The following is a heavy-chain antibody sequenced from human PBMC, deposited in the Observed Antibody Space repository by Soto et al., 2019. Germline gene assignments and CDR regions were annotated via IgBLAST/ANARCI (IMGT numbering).Heavy chain of an antibody. D-gene: IGHD3-22*01. Sequence: EGQLVESGGGLVQSGGSLRLSCAASGFTFSSYWMNWVRQGPGKGLVWVSRMNSDGSSTSHADSVKGRFTISRDNAKNKLSLQMNSLRAEDTAVYYCARGSYDSSPDYWGQGTLVTVSS. CDR1: GFTFSSYW. CDR3: ARGSYDSSPDY. J-gene: IGHJ4*02. CDR2: MNSDGSST. V-gene: IGHV3-74*01.